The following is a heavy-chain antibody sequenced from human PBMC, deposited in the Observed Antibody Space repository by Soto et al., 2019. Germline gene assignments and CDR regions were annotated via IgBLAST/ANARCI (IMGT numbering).Heavy chain of an antibody. Sequence: GGSLRLSCAASGFTFSGYWMSWVRQAPGKGLEWVANIKQDGSEQFYVDSVKGRFTISRDNAKNSLYLQMNSLRAEDTAVYYCAKDQDYDSSGYYVDYWGQGTLVTVSS. CDR1: GFTFSGYW. J-gene: IGHJ4*02. D-gene: IGHD3-22*01. CDR3: AKDQDYDSSGYYVDY. CDR2: IKQDGSEQ. V-gene: IGHV3-7*05.